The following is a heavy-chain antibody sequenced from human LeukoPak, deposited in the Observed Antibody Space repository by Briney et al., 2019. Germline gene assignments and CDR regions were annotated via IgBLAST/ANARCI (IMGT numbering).Heavy chain of an antibody. V-gene: IGHV3-48*03. CDR3: AKLIEDTAMVWGAGGGDFDY. CDR1: GFTFSSYE. Sequence: GGSLRLSCAASGFTFSSYEMNWVRQAPGKGLEWVSYISSSGSTIYYADSVKGRFTISRDNAKNSLYLQMNSLRAEDTALYYCAKLIEDTAMVWGAGGGDFDYWGQGTLVTVSS. J-gene: IGHJ4*02. D-gene: IGHD5-18*01. CDR2: ISSSGSTI.